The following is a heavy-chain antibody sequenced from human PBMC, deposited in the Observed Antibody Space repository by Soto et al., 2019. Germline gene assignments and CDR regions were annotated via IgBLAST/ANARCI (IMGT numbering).Heavy chain of an antibody. D-gene: IGHD3-22*01. V-gene: IGHV3-23*01. Sequence: EVQLLESGGGLVQPGGSLRLSCAASGFTFSSYAMSWVRQAPGKGLEWVSAISGSGGSTYYADSVKGRFTISRDNSKNPQYLQMNSLRAEVTAVYYCAKYEYDSRGYCYGYFQPWGQGTLVTVSS. CDR3: AKYEYDSRGYCYGYFQP. J-gene: IGHJ1*01. CDR2: ISGSGGST. CDR1: GFTFSSYA.